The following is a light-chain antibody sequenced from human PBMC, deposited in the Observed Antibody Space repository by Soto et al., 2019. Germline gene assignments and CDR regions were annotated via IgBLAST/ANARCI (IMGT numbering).Light chain of an antibody. Sequence: QSVLTQPASVSGSPGQSITISCTGTSSDVGGYNYVSWYQQHPGKAPKLMIYDVSNRPSGVSNRFSGSKSGNTASLTISGLQAEDEADYYXSSYTSSSTPVYVFGTGTKVTVL. CDR3: SSYTSSSTPVYV. J-gene: IGLJ1*01. CDR1: SSDVGGYNY. CDR2: DVS. V-gene: IGLV2-14*01.